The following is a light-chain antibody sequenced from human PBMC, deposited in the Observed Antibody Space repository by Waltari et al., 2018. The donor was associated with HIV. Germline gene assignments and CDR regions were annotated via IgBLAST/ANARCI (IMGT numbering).Light chain of an antibody. CDR2: EDR. CDR1: GGSIASNY. J-gene: IGLJ2*01. CDR3: QSYNSDTHLV. Sequence: NLMLTQPHSVSGSPGKTVSISCTGSGGSIASNYVQWSQQRPGSAPITIIYEDRQRPFGVPDRFSGSVDSSSNSASLTISGLKTEDEADYYCQSYNSDTHLVFGGGTTLTVL. V-gene: IGLV6-57*02.